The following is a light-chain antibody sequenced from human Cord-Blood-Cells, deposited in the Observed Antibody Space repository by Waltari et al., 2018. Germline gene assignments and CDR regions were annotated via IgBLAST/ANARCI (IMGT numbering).Light chain of an antibody. V-gene: IGKV3-11*01. CDR1: QSVSSY. CDR2: DAS. Sequence: EIVLTQSPATLSLSPGERATLSCRASQSVSSYLAWYQQKPGQAPRLLIYDASNSATGIPARFSGSGPWTDFTLTISSLEPEDFAVYYCQQRSNWPPYTFGQGTKLEIK. J-gene: IGKJ2*01. CDR3: QQRSNWPPYT.